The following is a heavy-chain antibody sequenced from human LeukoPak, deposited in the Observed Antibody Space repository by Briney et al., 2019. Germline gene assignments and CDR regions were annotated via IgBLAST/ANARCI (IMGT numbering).Heavy chain of an antibody. Sequence: SVKVTCKASGGTFSSYAISWVRQAPGQGLEWMGGIIPIFGTANYAQKFQGRVTITADESTSTAYMELSSLRSEDTAVYYCARYSSGWYHADYWGQGTLVTVSS. J-gene: IGHJ4*02. CDR1: GGTFSSYA. V-gene: IGHV1-69*13. CDR3: ARYSSGWYHADY. CDR2: IIPIFGTA. D-gene: IGHD6-19*01.